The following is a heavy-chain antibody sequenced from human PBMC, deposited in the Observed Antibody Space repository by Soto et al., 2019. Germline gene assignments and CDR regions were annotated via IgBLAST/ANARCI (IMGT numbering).Heavy chain of an antibody. CDR3: AREPSRYYDFWSGYYGGWFDP. D-gene: IGHD3-3*01. Sequence: LETLSLTCTVSGGSISSYYWSWIRQPPGKGLEWIGYIYYSGSTNYNPSLKSRVTISVDTSTNQFSLKLSSVTAADTAVYDCAREPSRYYDFWSGYYGGWFDPWGQGTLVTVSS. CDR2: IYYSGST. V-gene: IGHV4-59*01. CDR1: GGSISSYY. J-gene: IGHJ5*02.